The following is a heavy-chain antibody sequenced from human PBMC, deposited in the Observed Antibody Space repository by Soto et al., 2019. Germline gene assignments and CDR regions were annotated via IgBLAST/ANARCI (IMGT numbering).Heavy chain of an antibody. Sequence: ASVKVSCKTSGYTFSNYGINWVLRAPGQGLEWMGWISAYNGNTNFAQKLQGRVSLTTDTSSTTAYMELRSLTSDDTAVYYCARDLVPGYTGFSDYWGQGTLVTVSS. CDR2: ISAYNGNT. J-gene: IGHJ4*02. V-gene: IGHV1-18*01. CDR1: GYTFSNYG. D-gene: IGHD5-12*01. CDR3: ARDLVPGYTGFSDY.